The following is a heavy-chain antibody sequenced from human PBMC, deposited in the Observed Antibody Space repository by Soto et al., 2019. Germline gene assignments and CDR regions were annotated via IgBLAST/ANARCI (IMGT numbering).Heavy chain of an antibody. CDR3: ARDRRITMVRGVITWLDP. D-gene: IGHD3-10*01. J-gene: IGHJ5*02. CDR2: IYYSGST. Sequence: PSETLSLTCTVSGGSISSYYWSWIRQPPGKGLEWIGYIYYSGSTNYNPSLKSRVTISVDTSKNQFSLKLSSVTAADTAVYYCARDRRITMVRGVITWLDPWGQGTLVTVSS. CDR1: GGSISSYY. V-gene: IGHV4-59*01.